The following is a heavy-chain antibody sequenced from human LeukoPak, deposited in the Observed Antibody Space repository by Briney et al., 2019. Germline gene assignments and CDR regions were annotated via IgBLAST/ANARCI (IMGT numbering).Heavy chain of an antibody. CDR2: IKSKTDGGTA. CDR3: TTRTWAGGFDI. J-gene: IGHJ3*02. CDR1: GFTFRNAW. Sequence: GGSLRLSCAASGFTFRNAWMSWVRQAPGKGLEWIGRIKSKTDGGTADYAAPVKGRISISRDDSKNTLYLQINSPKTDDTALYYCTTRTWAGGFDIWGQGTMLTVSS. V-gene: IGHV3-15*01. D-gene: IGHD2-8*02.